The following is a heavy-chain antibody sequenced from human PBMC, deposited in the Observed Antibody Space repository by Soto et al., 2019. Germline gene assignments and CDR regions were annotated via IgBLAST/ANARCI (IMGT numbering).Heavy chain of an antibody. J-gene: IGHJ4*02. CDR1: GFSFSVYA. CDR3: AKDFLQSGTWCLPFFDH. V-gene: IGHV3-23*01. CDR2: ISGTGDSA. D-gene: IGHD1-1*01. Sequence: DVPLLESGGGLVQPGGSLRLSCAASGFSFSVYAISWVRQAPGMGLEWVSCISGTGDSAFYADSVKGRFTLSRDNSQNKLYRQMDSLTAEDTAVYYCAKDFLQSGTWCLPFFDHWGQGTLVTVSS.